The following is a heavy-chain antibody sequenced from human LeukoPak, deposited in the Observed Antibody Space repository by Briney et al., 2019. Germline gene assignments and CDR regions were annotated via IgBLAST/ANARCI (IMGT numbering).Heavy chain of an antibody. CDR2: IIPIFGTA. V-gene: IGHV1-69*01. Sequence: PEASVKVSCKASGGTFSSYAISWVRQAPGQGLEWMGGIIPIFGTANYAQKFQGRVTITADESTSTAYMELSSLRSEDTAVYYCARAAWYCSSTSCERAFDIWGQGTMVTVSS. D-gene: IGHD2-2*01. CDR3: ARAAWYCSSTSCERAFDI. J-gene: IGHJ3*02. CDR1: GGTFSSYA.